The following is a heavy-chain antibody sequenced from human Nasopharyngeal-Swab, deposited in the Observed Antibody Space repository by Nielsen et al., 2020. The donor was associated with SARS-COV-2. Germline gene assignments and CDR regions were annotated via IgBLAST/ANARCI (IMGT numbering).Heavy chain of an antibody. CDR3: ARLGTESYHYYSLDV. V-gene: IGHV3-21*01. Sequence: GGSLRLSCAASGFTFSSYAMTWVRQAPGKGLEWVSSISSSSNYIYYGDSVKGRFTISRDNTQKSLYLEMNSLRVEDTAVYYCARLGTESYHYYSLDVWGQGTTVTVSS. CDR2: ISSSSNYI. J-gene: IGHJ6*02. CDR1: GFTFSSYA. D-gene: IGHD1-1*01.